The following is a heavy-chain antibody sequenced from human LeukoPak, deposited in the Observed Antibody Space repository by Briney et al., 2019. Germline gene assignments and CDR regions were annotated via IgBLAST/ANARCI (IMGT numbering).Heavy chain of an antibody. J-gene: IGHJ4*02. CDR3: AKDGLWFGESQYYFDY. CDR1: GFTFSTYA. Sequence: PGGSLRLSCAASGFTFSTYAMSWVRQAPGKGLEWVSTISGNGVTTYYADSVKGRFTTSRDNSNNTLYLHLHSLRAEDTAVYYCAKDGLWFGESQYYFDYWGQGTLVTVSS. V-gene: IGHV3-23*01. D-gene: IGHD3-10*01. CDR2: ISGNGVTT.